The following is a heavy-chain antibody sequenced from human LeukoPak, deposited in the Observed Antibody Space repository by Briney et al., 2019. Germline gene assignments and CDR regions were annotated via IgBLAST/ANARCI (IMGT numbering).Heavy chain of an antibody. J-gene: IGHJ4*02. CDR1: GFSFSSYG. CDR3: AKDIRVWGSYRYPCLDY. V-gene: IGHV3-30*18. CDR2: ISYDGDNK. D-gene: IGHD3-16*02. Sequence: GGSLRLSCAASGFSFSSYGMHWVRQAPGKGLEWVAVISYDGDNKYYADSVNGRFTIPRDNSKNTLSLQMDSLRAEDMAVYYCAKDIRVWGSYRYPCLDYWGQGTLVTVSA.